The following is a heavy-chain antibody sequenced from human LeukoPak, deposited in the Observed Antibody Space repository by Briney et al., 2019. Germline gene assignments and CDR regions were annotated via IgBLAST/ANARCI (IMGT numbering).Heavy chain of an antibody. D-gene: IGHD3-22*01. V-gene: IGHV3-23*01. CDR1: GFTFSSYA. CDR3: AKSDDSSGYYYGIVY. J-gene: IGHJ4*02. CDR2: IGGSGGST. Sequence: PGGSLRLPCAASGFTFSSYAMNWVRQAPGKGLEWVSAIGGSGGSTYYADSVKGRFTISRDNSKNTLYLQMNSLRAEDTALYYCAKSDDSSGYYYGIVYWGQGTLVTVSS.